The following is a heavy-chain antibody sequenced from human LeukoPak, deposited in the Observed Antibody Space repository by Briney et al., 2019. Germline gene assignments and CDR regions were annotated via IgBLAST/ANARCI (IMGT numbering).Heavy chain of an antibody. CDR2: IYYSGST. J-gene: IGHJ4*02. CDR1: GGSINSGSYY. V-gene: IGHV4-39*07. D-gene: IGHD3-3*01. Sequence: PSQTLSLTCTVSGGSINSGSYYWSWIRQPPGKGLEWIGSIYYSGSTYYNPSLKSRVTISVDTSKNQFSLKLSSVTAADTAVYYCARLVYDFWSGYYAWPYYFDYWGQGTLVTVSS. CDR3: ARLVYDFWSGYYAWPYYFDY.